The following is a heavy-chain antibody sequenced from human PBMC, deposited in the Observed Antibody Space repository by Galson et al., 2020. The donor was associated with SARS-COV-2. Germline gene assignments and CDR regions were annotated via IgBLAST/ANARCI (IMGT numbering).Heavy chain of an antibody. D-gene: IGHD6-25*01. J-gene: IGHJ2*01. CDR3: VRNRGDSWYYDV. CDR1: GAYISSGDW. V-gene: IGHV4-4*02. Sequence: SETLSITCAVSGAYISSGDWWCWVRQPTGKGLEWIGEISHSGSPNKNPSLKSRVTISLDTSTNQFSLRLNSVTAADTAVYYCVRNRGDSWYYDVWGRGTLVTVSS. CDR2: ISHSGSP.